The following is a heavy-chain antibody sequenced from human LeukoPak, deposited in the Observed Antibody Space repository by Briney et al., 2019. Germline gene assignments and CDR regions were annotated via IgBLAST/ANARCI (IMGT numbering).Heavy chain of an antibody. Sequence: SQTLSLTCTVSGGSISSGDYSWSWIRQPPGKGLEWIGYIYYSGSTYYNPSLKSRVTISVDTSKNQFSLKLSSVTAADTAVYYCARVIAVADNWFDPWGQGTLVTVSS. D-gene: IGHD6-19*01. J-gene: IGHJ5*02. CDR1: GGSISSGDYS. V-gene: IGHV4-30-4*01. CDR2: IYYSGST. CDR3: ARVIAVADNWFDP.